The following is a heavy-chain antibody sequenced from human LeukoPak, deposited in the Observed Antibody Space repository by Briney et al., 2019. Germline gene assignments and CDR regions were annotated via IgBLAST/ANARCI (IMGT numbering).Heavy chain of an antibody. CDR3: ARGLLGYCSSTSCYRFDY. J-gene: IGHJ4*02. Sequence: SETLSLTCAVDGGSFSGYYWSWIRQPPGKGLEWIGEINHSGSTNYNPSLKSRVTISVDTSKNQFSLKLSSVTAADTAVYYCARGLLGYCSSTSCYRFDYWGQGTLVTVSS. D-gene: IGHD2-2*01. CDR2: INHSGST. CDR1: GGSFSGYY. V-gene: IGHV4-34*01.